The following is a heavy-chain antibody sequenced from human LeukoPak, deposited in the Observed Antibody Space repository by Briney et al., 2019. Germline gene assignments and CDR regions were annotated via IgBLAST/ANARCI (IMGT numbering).Heavy chain of an antibody. Sequence: PGGSLRLSCAASGFTFSSYGMHWVRQAPGKGLEWVAVIWYDGSNKYYADSVKGRFTISRDNSKNTLYLQMNSLRAEDTAVYYCARDLTPSGYVAAIFDYWGQGTLVTVSS. J-gene: IGHJ4*02. CDR1: GFTFSSYG. CDR3: ARDLTPSGYVAAIFDY. D-gene: IGHD5-12*01. V-gene: IGHV3-33*01. CDR2: IWYDGSNK.